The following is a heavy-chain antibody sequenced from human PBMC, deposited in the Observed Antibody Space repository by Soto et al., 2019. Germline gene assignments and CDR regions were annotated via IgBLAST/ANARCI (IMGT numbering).Heavy chain of an antibody. D-gene: IGHD1-1*01. J-gene: IGHJ5*02. CDR1: GFTFSNYA. CDR2: ISGSSSIT. CDR3: AANWYENWFDP. V-gene: IGHV3-23*01. Sequence: VQLLESGGGLVQPGGSLRLSCAASGFTFSNYAMSWVRQAPEKGLVWVSIISGSSSITYYADSVKGRFTISRDNSKNTLYLQMNSLRAEDTAVYYCAANWYENWFDPWGQGTLVTVSS.